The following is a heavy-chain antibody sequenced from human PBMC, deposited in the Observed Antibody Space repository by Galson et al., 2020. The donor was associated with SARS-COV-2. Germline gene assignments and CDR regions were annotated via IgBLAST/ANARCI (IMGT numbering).Heavy chain of an antibody. J-gene: IGHJ4*02. CDR3: ARVDTHISLAGSFNY. V-gene: IGHV1-3*01. CDR1: GYTFTDYA. Sequence: ASVKVSCKASGYTFTDYAIHWVRQAPGQRLEWMGWIDPNNGNTKYSQSFQGRLTITRDTSANTAYMELSSLRPEDTALYFCARVDTHISLAGSFNYWGQGTLVTVSS. CDR2: IDPNNGNT. D-gene: IGHD6-19*01.